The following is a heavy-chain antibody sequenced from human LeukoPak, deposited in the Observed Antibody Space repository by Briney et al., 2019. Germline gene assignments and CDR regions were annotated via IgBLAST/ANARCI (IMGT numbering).Heavy chain of an antibody. V-gene: IGHV4-4*07. CDR2: IYTSGST. J-gene: IGHJ5*02. CDR3: ARAPSGDQLLLNWFDP. Sequence: SETLSPTCTVSGGSISSYYWSWIRQPAGKGLEWIGRIYTSGSTNYNPSLKSRVTMSVDTSKNQFSLKLSSVTAADTAVYYCARAPSGDQLLLNWFDPWGQGTLVTVSS. CDR1: GGSISSYY. D-gene: IGHD2-2*01.